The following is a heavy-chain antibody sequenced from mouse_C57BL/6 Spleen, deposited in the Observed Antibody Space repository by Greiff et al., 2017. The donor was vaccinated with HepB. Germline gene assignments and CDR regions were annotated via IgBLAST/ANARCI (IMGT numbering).Heavy chain of an antibody. Sequence: EVQGVESGGDLVKPGGSLKLSCAASGFTFSGYGMSWVRQSPEKRLEWVGTISSGGRYTYYPDSVKGRLTISRDNAKNTLYLQMSSLKAEDTAMYYVASATTVVGGAMDYWGQGTSVTVSS. D-gene: IGHD1-1*01. V-gene: IGHV5-6*01. CDR3: ASATTVVGGAMDY. J-gene: IGHJ4*01. CDR2: ISSGGRYT. CDR1: GFTFSGYG.